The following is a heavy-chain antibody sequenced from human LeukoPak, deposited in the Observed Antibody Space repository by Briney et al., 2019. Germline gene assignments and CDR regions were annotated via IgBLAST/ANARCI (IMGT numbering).Heavy chain of an antibody. CDR1: GFTFSSYV. Sequence: GGSLRLSCAASGFTFSSYVMHWVRQAPGKGLEWVAIISYDGSDEYYADSVKGRFTISRDNSKNTLYLQMNSLRAADTAVYYCARDLCRIVVVPHYFDYWGQGTLVTVSS. CDR3: ARDLCRIVVVPHYFDY. CDR2: ISYDGSDE. V-gene: IGHV3-30*04. J-gene: IGHJ4*02. D-gene: IGHD3-22*01.